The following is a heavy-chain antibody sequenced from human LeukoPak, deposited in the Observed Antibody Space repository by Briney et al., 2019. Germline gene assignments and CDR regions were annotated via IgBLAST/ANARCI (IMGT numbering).Heavy chain of an antibody. V-gene: IGHV4-34*01. CDR1: GGSFSGYY. Sequence: SETLSLTCAVYGGSFSGYYWSWIRQPPGKGLEWIGEINHSGSTNYNPSLKSRVTISVDTSKNQFSLKLSSVTAADTAVYYCARGEMAAYYFDYWGQGTLVNVSS. D-gene: IGHD5-24*01. CDR2: INHSGST. J-gene: IGHJ4*02. CDR3: ARGEMAAYYFDY.